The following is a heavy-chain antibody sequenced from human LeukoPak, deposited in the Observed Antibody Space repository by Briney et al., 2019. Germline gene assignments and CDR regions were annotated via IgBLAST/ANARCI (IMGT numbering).Heavy chain of an antibody. CDR3: ARGGYYGSGNDFRFDP. CDR1: GDSLSGSY. J-gene: IGHJ5*02. D-gene: IGHD3-10*01. CDR2: IHYTGST. V-gene: IGHV4-59*01. Sequence: SETLSLTCTVSGDSLSGSYWNWIRQPPGKGLECIGYIHYTGSTNYNPSLKSRVTISVDTSKSQFSLKLSSVTAADTAIYYCARGGYYGSGNDFRFDPWGQGTLVTVSS.